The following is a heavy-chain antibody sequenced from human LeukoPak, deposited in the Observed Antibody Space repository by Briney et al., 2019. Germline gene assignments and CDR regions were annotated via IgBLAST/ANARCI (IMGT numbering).Heavy chain of an antibody. CDR1: GYSFTTYW. Sequence: GESLKISCKGSGYSFTTYWIGRVRQMPGKGLEWMGLIYPGDSDTRYSPSFQGQVTISADTSISTAYLQWSSLKASDTAIYYCARSADFWSGYVDYWGQGTLVTVSS. V-gene: IGHV5-51*01. CDR2: IYPGDSDT. J-gene: IGHJ4*02. CDR3: ARSADFWSGYVDY. D-gene: IGHD3-3*01.